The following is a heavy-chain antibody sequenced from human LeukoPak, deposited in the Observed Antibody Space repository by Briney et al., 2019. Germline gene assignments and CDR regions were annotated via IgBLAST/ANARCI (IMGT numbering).Heavy chain of an antibody. J-gene: IGHJ6*02. Sequence: SVKVSCKASGGTFSSYAISWVRQAPGQGLEWMGRIIPILGIANYAQKFQGRVTITADKSTSTAYMELSSLRSEDTAVYYCARVSPIGITGTTDYYYGMDVWGQGTTVTVSS. CDR2: IIPILGIA. V-gene: IGHV1-69*04. D-gene: IGHD1-20*01. CDR1: GGTFSSYA. CDR3: ARVSPIGITGTTDYYYGMDV.